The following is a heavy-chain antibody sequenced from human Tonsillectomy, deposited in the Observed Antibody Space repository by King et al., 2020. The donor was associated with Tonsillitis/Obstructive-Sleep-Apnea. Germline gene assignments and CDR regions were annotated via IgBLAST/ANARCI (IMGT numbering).Heavy chain of an antibody. J-gene: IGHJ6*03. D-gene: IGHD1-14*01. Sequence: MQLQESGPGLVKPSETLSLTCAVSGGSISSYYWSWLRPPPGKGLEWIGYIDYSGSTNYNPSLKSRVTISVDTSKNQFSLKLSSVTAADTAVYYCARNLPGQSYYYYMDVWGKGTTVTVSS. CDR2: IDYSGST. V-gene: IGHV4-59*01. CDR1: GGSISSYY. CDR3: ARNLPGQSYYYYMDV.